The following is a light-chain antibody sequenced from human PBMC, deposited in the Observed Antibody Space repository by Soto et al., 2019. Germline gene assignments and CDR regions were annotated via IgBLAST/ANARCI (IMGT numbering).Light chain of an antibody. Sequence: DLPLTQSPSFVSASVGDRVTITCRASQDISSYLAWYQQKPGKAPKVLIHGASVLESGVPSRFSGSGSGTHLTLTISNLQPEDFATYYCQHLNSWPPITSGQGTRLDFK. J-gene: IGKJ5*01. CDR1: QDISSY. CDR2: GAS. CDR3: QHLNSWPPIT. V-gene: IGKV1-9*01.